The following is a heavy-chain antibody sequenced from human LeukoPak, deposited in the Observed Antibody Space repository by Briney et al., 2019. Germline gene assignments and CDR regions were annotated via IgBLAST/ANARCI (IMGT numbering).Heavy chain of an antibody. CDR2: INSDGSWT. CDR3: VSFYETY. J-gene: IGHJ4*02. V-gene: IGHV3-74*01. CDR1: GNYW. Sequence: GGSLRLSCAASGNYWMHWVRQVPGKGLVWVSHINSDGSWTSYADSVKSRFTISKDNAKNTVYLQMNSLRAEDTAVYYCVSFYETYWGRGTLVTVSS. D-gene: IGHD2/OR15-2a*01.